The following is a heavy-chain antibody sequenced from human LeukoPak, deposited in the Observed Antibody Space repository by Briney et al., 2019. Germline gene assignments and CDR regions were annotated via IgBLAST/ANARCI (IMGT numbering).Heavy chain of an antibody. J-gene: IGHJ4*02. D-gene: IGHD3-10*01. CDR1: GFTFSSYS. CDR3: ARGEYGSGSYHIDY. V-gene: IGHV3-21*01. Sequence: GGSLRLSCAASGFTFSSYSMNWVRQAPGKGLEWVSSISTSSSYIYYADSVKGRFTIFRDNARNSLYLQMNSLRAEDTAVYYCARGEYGSGSYHIDYWGQGTLVTVSS. CDR2: ISTSSSYI.